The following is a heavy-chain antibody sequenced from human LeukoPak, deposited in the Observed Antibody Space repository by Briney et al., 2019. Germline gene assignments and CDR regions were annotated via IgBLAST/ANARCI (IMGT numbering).Heavy chain of an antibody. CDR2: INQVGSSK. V-gene: IGHV3-7*01. CDR3: ANLGPPGRDHYLES. J-gene: IGHJ4*02. D-gene: IGHD5-24*01. Sequence: GGSLRLSCAASGFTVSSNYMSWVRQAPGKGPEWVANINQVGSSKYFVDSVKGRFIISRDNAKNSLYLQMNSLRDEDTAVYYCANLGPPGRDHYLESWGQGTLVTVSS. CDR1: GFTVSSNY.